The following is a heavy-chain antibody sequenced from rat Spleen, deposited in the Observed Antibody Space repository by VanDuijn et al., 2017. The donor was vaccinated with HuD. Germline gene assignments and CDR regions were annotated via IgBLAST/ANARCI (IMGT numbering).Heavy chain of an antibody. D-gene: IGHD5-1*01. CDR3: ARDEVGARFAY. J-gene: IGHJ3*01. V-gene: IGHV2-45*01. Sequence: QVQLMESGPGLVQPSETLSLTCTVAGFSLANYNVHWIRQSPGKGLEWMGVMWNGGITDYNSALKSRLSISRDTSENQVFLKLNSLQSEDTTTYYCARDEVGARFAYWGQGTLVTVSS. CDR1: GFSLANYN. CDR2: MWNGGIT.